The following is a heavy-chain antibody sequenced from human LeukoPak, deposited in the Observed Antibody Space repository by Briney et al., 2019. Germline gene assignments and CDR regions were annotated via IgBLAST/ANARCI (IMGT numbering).Heavy chain of an antibody. V-gene: IGHV3-21*01. CDR2: ISSSSYK. CDR1: GFTFSSYS. J-gene: IGHJ1*01. CDR3: ARWDCSGGSCYSDFQH. Sequence: GGSLRISCAASGFTFSSYSMNWVRQAPGKGLEWVSSISSSSYKDYADSVKGRFTISRDNAKNSLYLQMNSLRAEDTAVYYCARWDCSGGSCYSDFQHWGQGTLVTVSS. D-gene: IGHD2-15*01.